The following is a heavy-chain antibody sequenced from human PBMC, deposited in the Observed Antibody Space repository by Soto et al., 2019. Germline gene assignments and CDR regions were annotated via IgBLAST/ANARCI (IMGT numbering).Heavy chain of an antibody. V-gene: IGHV1-69*08. CDR2: IIPILGIA. Sequence: QVQLVQSGAEVKKPGSSVKVSCKASGGTFSSYTISWVRQAPGQGLEWMGRIIPILGIANYAQKFQGRVTITADKSTSKDYMELSSVRSEETAVYYCARESSPGGTGSRGYDSPYWYFDLWGRGTLVTVSS. CDR3: ARESSPGGTGSRGYDSPYWYFDL. J-gene: IGHJ2*01. CDR1: GGTFSSYT. D-gene: IGHD5-12*01.